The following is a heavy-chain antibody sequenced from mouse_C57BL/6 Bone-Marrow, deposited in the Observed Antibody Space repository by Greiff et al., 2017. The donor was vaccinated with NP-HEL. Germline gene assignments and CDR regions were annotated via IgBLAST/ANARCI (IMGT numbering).Heavy chain of an antibody. CDR3: TSHYSNYCYYAMDY. V-gene: IGHV5-9-1*02. D-gene: IGHD2-5*01. J-gene: IGHJ4*01. Sequence: EVKVEESGEGLVKPGGSLKLSCAASGFTFSSYAMSWVRQTPEKRLEWVAYISSGGDYIYYADTVKGRFTISRDNARNTLYLQMSSLKSEDTAMYYCTSHYSNYCYYAMDYWGQGTSVTVSS. CDR1: GFTFSSYA. CDR2: ISSGGDYI.